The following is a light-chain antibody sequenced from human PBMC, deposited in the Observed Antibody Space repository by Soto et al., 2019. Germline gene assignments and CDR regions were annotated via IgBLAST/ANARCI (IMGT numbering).Light chain of an antibody. CDR3: SSYASSSTPVV. CDR2: DVS. CDR1: SSDVGGYNY. V-gene: IGLV2-14*01. J-gene: IGLJ1*01. Sequence: QSVLTQPASVSGSPGQSITISCTGTSSDVGGYNYVSWYQQHPDKAPKLMIYDVSNRPSGVSNRFSGSKSGNTASLTISGLQADDEADYYCSSYASSSTPVVFGTGTKLTVL.